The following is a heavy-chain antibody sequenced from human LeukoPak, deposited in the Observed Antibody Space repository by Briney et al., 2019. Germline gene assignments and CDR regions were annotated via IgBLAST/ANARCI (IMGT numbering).Heavy chain of an antibody. V-gene: IGHV1-24*01. CDR1: GYTLTELS. J-gene: IGHJ3*02. D-gene: IGHD1-1*01. CDR2: FDPEDGET. CDR3: ATVRGNYDAFDI. Sequence: ASVKVSCKVSGYTLTELSMHWVRQAPGKGLEWVGGFDPEDGETMYAQRFQGRVTMTEDTSTDTAYMELSSLRSEDTSVYYCATVRGNYDAFDIWGQGTMVTVSS.